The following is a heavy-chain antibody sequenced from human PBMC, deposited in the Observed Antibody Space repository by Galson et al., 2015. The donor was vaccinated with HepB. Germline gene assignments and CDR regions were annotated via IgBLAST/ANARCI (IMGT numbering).Heavy chain of an antibody. V-gene: IGHV1-3*01. J-gene: IGHJ5*02. CDR3: ARQTYGSGRGWFDP. CDR1: GYTFTSYA. D-gene: IGHD3-10*01. CDR2: INAGNGNT. Sequence: SVKVSCKASGYTFTSYAMHWVRQAPGQGLEWMGWINAGNGNTKYSQKFQGRVTITRDTSASTAYMELSSLRSEDTAVYCCARQTYGSGRGWFDPWGQGTLVTVSS.